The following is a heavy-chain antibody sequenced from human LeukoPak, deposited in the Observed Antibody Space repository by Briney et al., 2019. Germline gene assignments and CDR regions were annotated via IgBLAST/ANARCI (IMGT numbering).Heavy chain of an antibody. V-gene: IGHV3-7*03. CDR3: ARDLIAAAGKWFDP. CDR2: IKQDGSEK. CDR1: GFTLSSYW. D-gene: IGHD6-13*01. Sequence: GGSLRLSCAASGFTLSSYWMSWVRQAPGKGVEGVANIKQDGSEKYYVDSVKGRFTISRDNAKNSLYLQMNSLRAEDTAVYYCARDLIAAAGKWFDPWGQGTLVTVSS. J-gene: IGHJ5*02.